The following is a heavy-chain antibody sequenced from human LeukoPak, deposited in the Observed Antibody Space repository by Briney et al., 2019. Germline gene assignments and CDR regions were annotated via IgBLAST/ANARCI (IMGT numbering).Heavy chain of an antibody. J-gene: IGHJ4*02. D-gene: IGHD1-26*01. Sequence: PGRSLRLSCAASGFTFSSYGMHWVRQAPGKGLEWVAVISYDGSNKYYADSEKGRFTISRDNSKNTLYLQMNSLRAEDTAVYYCAKSIVGATTVDYWGQGTLVTVSS. CDR3: AKSIVGATTVDY. CDR1: GFTFSSYG. CDR2: ISYDGSNK. V-gene: IGHV3-30*18.